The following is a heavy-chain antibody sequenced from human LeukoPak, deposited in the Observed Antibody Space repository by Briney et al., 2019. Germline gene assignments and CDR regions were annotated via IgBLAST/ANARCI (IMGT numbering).Heavy chain of an antibody. J-gene: IGHJ4*02. D-gene: IGHD3-10*01. CDR3: ARVMYGSGSYKDFDY. V-gene: IGHV5-51*01. CDR1: GYSFTNYW. CDR2: IFPGDSDT. Sequence: GESLKISCKGSGYSFTNYWIGWVRQMPGKGLEWMGIIFPGDSDTRYSPAFQGQVTISADKSISTAYLQWSSLKASDTAMYYCARVMYGSGSYKDFDYWGQGTLVTVSS.